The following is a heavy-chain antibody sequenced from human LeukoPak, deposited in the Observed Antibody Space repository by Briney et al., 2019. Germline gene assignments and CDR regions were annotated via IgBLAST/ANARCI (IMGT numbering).Heavy chain of an antibody. D-gene: IGHD2-2*01. CDR2: IYSSGST. CDR3: ARVLGYCSSTTCYDYMDV. V-gene: IGHV4-61*02. J-gene: IGHJ6*03. Sequence: SETLSLTCTVSGGSLSSSSYYWSWIRQPAGKGLQWIGRIYSSGSTSYNPSLKSRVTISVDTSKNQFSLKLNSVTAADTAVYYCARVLGYCSSTTCYDYMDVWGKGTTVTVSS. CDR1: GGSLSSSSYY.